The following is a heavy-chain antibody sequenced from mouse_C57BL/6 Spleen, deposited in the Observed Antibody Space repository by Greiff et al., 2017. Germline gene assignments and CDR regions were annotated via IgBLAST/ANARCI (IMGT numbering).Heavy chain of an antibody. CDR3: TTSYYGSSYFDY. CDR1: GFNIKDYY. V-gene: IGHV14-1*01. Sequence: VHVKQSGAELVRPGASVKLSCTASGFNIKDYYMHWVKQRPEQGLEWIGRIDPEDGDTEYAPKFQGKATMTADTSSNTAYLQLSSLTSEDTAVYYCTTSYYGSSYFDYWGQGTTLTVSS. D-gene: IGHD1-1*01. J-gene: IGHJ2*01. CDR2: IDPEDGDT.